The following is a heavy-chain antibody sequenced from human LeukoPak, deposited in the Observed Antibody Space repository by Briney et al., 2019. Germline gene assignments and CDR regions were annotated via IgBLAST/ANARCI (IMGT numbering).Heavy chain of an antibody. Sequence: SETLSLTCGVSGGSLSSGNWWSWVRQPPGKGLEWIGEIFHSGSTNFNPSLKSRVTISIDKSKNQFSLEVTSVTAADTAVYYCARNAAYNLDYWGQGILVTVSS. CDR1: GGSLSSGNW. J-gene: IGHJ4*02. D-gene: IGHD1-14*01. V-gene: IGHV4-4*02. CDR2: IFHSGST. CDR3: ARNAAYNLDY.